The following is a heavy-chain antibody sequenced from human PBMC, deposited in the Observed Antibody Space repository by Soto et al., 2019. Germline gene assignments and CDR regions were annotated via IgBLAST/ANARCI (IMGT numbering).Heavy chain of an antibody. V-gene: IGHV3-30*18. J-gene: IGHJ4*02. CDR3: AKGVDYGDLYYFDY. CDR1: GFTFSSYG. Sequence: QVQLVESGGGVVQPGRSLRLSCAASGFTFSSYGMHWVRQAPGKGLEWVAVISYDGSNTYYADSVKGRFTISRDNSKNTLYLQMNSLRAEDTAVYYCAKGVDYGDLYYFDYWGQGTLVTVSS. D-gene: IGHD4-17*01. CDR2: ISYDGSNT.